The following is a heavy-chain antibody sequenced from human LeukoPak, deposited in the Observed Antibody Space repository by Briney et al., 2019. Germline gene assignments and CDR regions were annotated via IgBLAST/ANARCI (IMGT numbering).Heavy chain of an antibody. J-gene: IGHJ3*02. CDR3: ASLPEGSYYDFWSGYLTSPAFDI. D-gene: IGHD3-3*01. V-gene: IGHV3-21*01. CDR1: GFTFSSYS. Sequence: GGSLRLSCAASGFTFSSYSMNWVRQAPGKGLEWVSSISSSSSYIYYADSVKGRFTISRDNAKNSLYLQMNSLIAEDTAVYYCASLPEGSYYDFWSGYLTSPAFDIWGQGTMVTVSS. CDR2: ISSSSSYI.